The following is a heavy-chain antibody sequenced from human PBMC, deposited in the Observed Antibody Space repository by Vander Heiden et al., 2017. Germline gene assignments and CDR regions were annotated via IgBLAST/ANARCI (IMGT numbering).Heavy chain of an antibody. Sequence: EVQLVESGGGLIQPGGSLSLSCAASGFLVSSNYMSWVGQAPGKGLEWVSVIYSGGTTYYADSVKGRFTISRDNAKNTLYLQMNSLRAEDTAVYYCARGQGGDYLNGFDPWGQGTLVTVSS. CDR1: GFLVSSNY. CDR3: ARGQGGDYLNGFDP. J-gene: IGHJ5*02. V-gene: IGHV3-53*01. D-gene: IGHD4-17*01. CDR2: IYSGGTT.